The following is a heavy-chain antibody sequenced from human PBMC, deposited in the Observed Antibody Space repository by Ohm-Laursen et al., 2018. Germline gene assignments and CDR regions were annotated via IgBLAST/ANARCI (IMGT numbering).Heavy chain of an antibody. CDR1: GYTFTSYD. V-gene: IGHV1-8*01. CDR3: ASRMYYDILTGYYASYYYYGMDV. J-gene: IGHJ6*02. D-gene: IGHD3-9*01. Sequence: SVKVSCKASGYTFTSYDINWVRQATGQGLEWMGWMNPNSGNTGYAQKFQGRVTMTRNTSISTAYMELSSLRSEDTAVYYCASRMYYDILTGYYASYYYYGMDVWGQGTTVTVSS. CDR2: MNPNSGNT.